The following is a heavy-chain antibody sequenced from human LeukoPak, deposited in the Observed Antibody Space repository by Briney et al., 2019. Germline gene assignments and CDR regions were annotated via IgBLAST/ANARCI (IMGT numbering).Heavy chain of an antibody. CDR3: ARDRYSSSWWDYFDY. CDR1: GFTFSIYV. Sequence: GGSLRLSCAASGFTFSIYVMSWVRQAPGKGLEWVSAISGSGGSTYYADSVKGRFTISRDNSKNTLYLQMNSLRAEDTAVYYCARDRYSSSWWDYFDYWGQGTLVTVSS. D-gene: IGHD6-13*01. V-gene: IGHV3-23*01. CDR2: ISGSGGST. J-gene: IGHJ4*02.